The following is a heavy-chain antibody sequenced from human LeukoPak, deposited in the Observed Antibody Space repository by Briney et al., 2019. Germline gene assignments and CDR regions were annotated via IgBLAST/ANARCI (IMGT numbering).Heavy chain of an antibody. CDR3: ARDFTGPENYYDSSGSCG. CDR2: IRYDGSNK. CDR1: GFTFSSYG. V-gene: IGHV3-30*02. Sequence: GSLRLSCAASGFTFSSYGMHWVRQAPGKGLEWVAFIRYDGSNKYYADSVKGRFTISRDNSKNTLYLQMNSLRAEDTAVYYCARDFTGPENYYDSSGSCGWGQGTLVTVSS. J-gene: IGHJ4*02. D-gene: IGHD3-22*01.